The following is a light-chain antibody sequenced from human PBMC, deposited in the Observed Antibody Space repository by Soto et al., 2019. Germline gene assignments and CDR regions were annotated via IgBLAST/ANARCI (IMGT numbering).Light chain of an antibody. CDR1: SSDVGGYNY. J-gene: IGLJ3*02. CDR2: EVS. V-gene: IGLV2-14*01. CDR3: GSYTSSSTLRWV. Sequence: QSALTQPASVSGSPGQSITISCTGTSSDVGGYNYVSWYQQHPGKAPKLMIYEVSNRPSGVSNLFSGSKSGNTASLTISGLQAEDEADYYCGSYTSSSTLRWVFGGGTKLTVL.